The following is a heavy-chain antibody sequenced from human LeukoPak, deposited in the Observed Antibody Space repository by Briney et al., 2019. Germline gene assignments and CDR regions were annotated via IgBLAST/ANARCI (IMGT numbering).Heavy chain of an antibody. J-gene: IGHJ4*02. V-gene: IGHV3-21*06. CDR2: ISSSSSYI. CDR1: GFIFSSYS. D-gene: IGHD6-13*01. Sequence: GGSLRLSCAASGFIFSSYSMNWVRQAPGKGLEWVSSISSSSSYIYYADSVKGRFTISRDNAKNSLYLQMNSLRAEDTALYYCARVAEAAAFDYWGEGTRVTVAS. CDR3: ARVAEAAAFDY.